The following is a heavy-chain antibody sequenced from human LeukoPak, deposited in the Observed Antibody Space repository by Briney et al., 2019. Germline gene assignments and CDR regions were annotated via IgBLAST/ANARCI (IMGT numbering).Heavy chain of an antibody. J-gene: IGHJ4*02. CDR1: GGSISSSSYY. D-gene: IGHD6-6*01. Sequence: SSETLSLTCTVSGGSISSSSYYWGWIRQSPGKGLEWIGSIYYSGSTYYNPSLKSRVTISVDTSKNQFSLKLSSVTAADTAVYYCARSIAARPSFEYWGQGTLVTVSS. CDR2: IYYSGST. CDR3: ARSIAARPSFEY. V-gene: IGHV4-39*01.